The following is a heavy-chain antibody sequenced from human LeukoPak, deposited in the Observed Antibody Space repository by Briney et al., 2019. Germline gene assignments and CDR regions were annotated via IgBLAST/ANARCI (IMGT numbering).Heavy chain of an antibody. CDR1: GGSISSGAYF. V-gene: IGHV4-31*03. CDR2: IYYSGTT. D-gene: IGHD2-21*02. CDR3: ARHYCGGDCYSRWYFDL. Sequence: SQTLSLTCTVSGGSISSGAYFWSWIRQHPGKGLEWIGFIYYSGTTYYNPSLKSRLTLSKDTSKNHFSLKLSSVTAADTAVYYCARHYCGGDCYSRWYFDLWGRGTLVTVSS. J-gene: IGHJ2*01.